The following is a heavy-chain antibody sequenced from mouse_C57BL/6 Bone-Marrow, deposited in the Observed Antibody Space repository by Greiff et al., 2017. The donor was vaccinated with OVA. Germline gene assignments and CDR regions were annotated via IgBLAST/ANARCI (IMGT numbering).Heavy chain of an antibody. CDR1: GYSITSGYY. D-gene: IGHD1-1*01. J-gene: IGHJ2*01. CDR2: ISYDGSN. CDR3: ARVRGSSPDY. V-gene: IGHV3-6*01. Sequence: ESGPGLVKPSQSLSLTCSVTGYSITSGYYWNWIRQFPGNKLEWMGYISYDGSNNYNPSLKNRISITRDTSKNQFFLKLNSVTTEDTATXYCARVRGSSPDYWGQGTTLTVSS.